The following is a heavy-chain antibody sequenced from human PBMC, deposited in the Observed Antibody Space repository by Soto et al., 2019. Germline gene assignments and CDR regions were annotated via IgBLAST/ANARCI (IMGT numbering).Heavy chain of an antibody. Sequence: QITLNESGPTVVKPAETLTLTCTFSGFSLTTSGVGVGWIRQSPGKAPEWLALIYWDDDKRYSASLKSRFTMTKDTSKNQVVLTMARVDPADTATYYCAHRILRTVFGLVTTTAIYFDFWGQGTPVVVSS. D-gene: IGHD3-3*01. CDR1: GFSLTTSGVG. J-gene: IGHJ4*02. CDR2: IYWDDDK. V-gene: IGHV2-5*02. CDR3: AHRILRTVFGLVTTTAIYFDF.